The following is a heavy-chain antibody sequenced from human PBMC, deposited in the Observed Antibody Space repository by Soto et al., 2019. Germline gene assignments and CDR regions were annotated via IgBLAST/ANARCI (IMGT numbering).Heavy chain of an antibody. CDR2: INHSGNT. Sequence: QVQLQQWGAGLLKPSETLSLTCAVYGKSLSGYYWSWIRQPPGKALEWIGEINHSGNTNYNPSLTSRVTISVDTYKNQLFLNLSSVTAADTAMYYCARHHVRGRTIAGAAEFWGQGTLVTVSS. CDR1: GKSLSGYY. V-gene: IGHV4-34*01. D-gene: IGHD1-26*01. J-gene: IGHJ4*02. CDR3: ARHHVRGRTIAGAAEF.